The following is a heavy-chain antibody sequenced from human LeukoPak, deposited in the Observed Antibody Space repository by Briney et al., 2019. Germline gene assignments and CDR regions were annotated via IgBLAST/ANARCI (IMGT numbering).Heavy chain of an antibody. J-gene: IGHJ4*02. CDR2: IYYSVST. Sequence: SETLSLTCTVSGGSISSYYWSWIRQPPGKGLEWIGYIYYSVSTNYNPSLKSRVTISVDTSKNQFSLKLSSVTAADTAVYYCARAKRYYYENWGQGTLVTVSS. CDR3: ARAKRYYYEN. D-gene: IGHD2-15*01. CDR1: GGSISSYY. V-gene: IGHV4-59*01.